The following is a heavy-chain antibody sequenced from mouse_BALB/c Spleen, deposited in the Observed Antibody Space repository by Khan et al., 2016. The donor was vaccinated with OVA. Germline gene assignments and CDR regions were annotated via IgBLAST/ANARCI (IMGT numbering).Heavy chain of an antibody. CDR2: ILPGSGST. CDR3: AGPPYYDCGSNYGYAMDY. Sequence: QVQLQQSGAELMKPGASVKISCKATGYTFSSYWIEWVKQRPGHGLEWIGEILPGSGSTNYNEKFKAKATFTADTSSNTAYLQLSTLTSEDSSVFYCAGPPYYDCGSNYGYAMDYWGQGTSVTVSS. J-gene: IGHJ4*01. V-gene: IGHV1-9*01. D-gene: IGHD2-5*01. CDR1: GYTFSSYW.